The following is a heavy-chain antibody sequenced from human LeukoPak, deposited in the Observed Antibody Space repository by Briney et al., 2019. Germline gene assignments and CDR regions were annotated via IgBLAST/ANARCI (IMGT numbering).Heavy chain of an antibody. CDR2: ISSDGSKT. D-gene: IGHD3-22*01. CDR1: AFTFSSYS. J-gene: IGHJ4*02. Sequence: PGGSLRLFCTASAFTFSSYSMHWVRQAPGKGLEWAAAISSDGSKTFYTDSVKGRFTISRDNSKDTVFLQMDSLRPEDTAVYYCARVSDSRGYFTHFDRWGQGTLVIVSS. V-gene: IGHV3-30*04. CDR3: ARVSDSRGYFTHFDR.